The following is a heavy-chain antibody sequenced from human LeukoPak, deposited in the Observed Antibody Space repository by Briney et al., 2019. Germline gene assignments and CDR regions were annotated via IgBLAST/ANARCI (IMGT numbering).Heavy chain of an antibody. CDR1: GYTFTSDY. CDR2: LNPSGGST. D-gene: IGHD3-22*01. J-gene: IGHJ4*02. CDR3: ARQTYYYDSSGYTFDY. V-gene: IGHV1-46*01. Sequence: ASEKVSCKASGYTFTSDYMHWVRQAPGQWLELIGILNPSGGSTSYAQKFQGRVTMTRDTSTSTVYMELSSLRSEDTAVYYCARQTYYYDSSGYTFDYWGQGTLVTVSS.